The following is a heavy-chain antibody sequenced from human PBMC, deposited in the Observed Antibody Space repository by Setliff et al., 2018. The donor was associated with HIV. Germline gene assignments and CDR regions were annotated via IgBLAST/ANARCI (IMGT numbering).Heavy chain of an antibody. CDR1: GFTFGDFW. CDR3: ARVHLRTNAVYGVVSNQFDP. J-gene: IGHJ5*02. Sequence: GGSLRLSCAASGFTFGDFWMHWVRQAPGKGLEWVASISPDGNRNFCVGSVKGRFTASRDNAKSSLYLQMNSLRAEDTAVYYCARVHLRTNAVYGVVSNQFDPWGQGALVTVSS. CDR2: ISPDGNRN. D-gene: IGHD2-8*01. V-gene: IGHV3-7*03.